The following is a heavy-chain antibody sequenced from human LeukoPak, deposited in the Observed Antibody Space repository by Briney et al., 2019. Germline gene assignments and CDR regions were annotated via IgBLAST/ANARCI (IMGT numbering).Heavy chain of an antibody. D-gene: IGHD3-22*01. Sequence: PSETLSLTCAVYGGSFSGYYWSWIRQPPGKGLEWIGEINRSGSTNYNPSLKSRVTISVDTSKNQFSLKLSSVTAADTAVYYCARGGRYYDSSGYLKSGLDYWGQGTLVTVSS. CDR1: GGSFSGYY. CDR3: ARGGRYYDSSGYLKSGLDY. J-gene: IGHJ4*02. V-gene: IGHV4-34*01. CDR2: INRSGST.